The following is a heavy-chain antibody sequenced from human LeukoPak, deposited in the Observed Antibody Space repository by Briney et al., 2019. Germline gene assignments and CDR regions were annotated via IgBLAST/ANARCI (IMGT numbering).Heavy chain of an antibody. J-gene: IGHJ5*01. Sequence: GGSLRLSCAGSGFALKSYSLTWVRQAPGKGLEWVSSISSTSAYIHYADSVKGRFTISRDNVDNVVYLEMNSLGAEDTATYYCARVAVSGTTGWFDSWGQGTLVIVSS. V-gene: IGHV3-21*01. D-gene: IGHD2-8*02. CDR2: ISSTSAYI. CDR1: GFALKSYS. CDR3: ARVAVSGTTGWFDS.